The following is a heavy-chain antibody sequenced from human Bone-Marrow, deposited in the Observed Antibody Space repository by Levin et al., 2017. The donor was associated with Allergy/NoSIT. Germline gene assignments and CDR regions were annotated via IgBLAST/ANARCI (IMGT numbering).Heavy chain of an antibody. CDR2: INHSGST. CDR3: ARGSDIVVLSAAARYFYMGV. CDR1: GGSLNSHY. D-gene: IGHD6-13*01. V-gene: IGHV4-34*01. J-gene: IGHJ6*03. Sequence: PSETLSLTCAVYGGSLNSHYWTWIRQTPGAGLEWIGEINHSGSTNFNPSLKSRVSISIDTSKKQFSLKMTSLTSADTATYFCARGSDIVVLSAAARYFYMGVWGAGTTVAVSS.